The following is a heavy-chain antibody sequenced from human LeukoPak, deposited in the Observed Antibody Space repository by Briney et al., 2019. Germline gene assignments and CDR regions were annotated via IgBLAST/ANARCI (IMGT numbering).Heavy chain of an antibody. J-gene: IGHJ6*02. D-gene: IGHD6-19*01. CDR1: GGSIRSSYYY. CDR2: IYDSGST. CDR3: ARAVAGTHYYYGMDV. Sequence: PSETLSLTCTVSGGSIRSSYYYWGWIRQPPGKGLEWIGSIYDSGSTYYNPSLKSRVTISVDTSKNQFSLKLSSVTAADTAVYYCARAVAGTHYYYGMDVWGQGTTVTVSS. V-gene: IGHV4-39*07.